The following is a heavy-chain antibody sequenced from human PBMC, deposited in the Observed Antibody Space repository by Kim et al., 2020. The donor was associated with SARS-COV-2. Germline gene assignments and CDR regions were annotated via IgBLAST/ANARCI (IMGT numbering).Heavy chain of an antibody. V-gene: IGHV3-30*01. J-gene: IGHJ6*02. D-gene: IGHD6-19*01. Sequence: ADSVKGRFTISRDNSKNTLYLQMNSLRAEDTAVYYSAVAGKASYYYGMDVWGQGTTVTVSS. CDR3: AVAGKASYYYGMDV.